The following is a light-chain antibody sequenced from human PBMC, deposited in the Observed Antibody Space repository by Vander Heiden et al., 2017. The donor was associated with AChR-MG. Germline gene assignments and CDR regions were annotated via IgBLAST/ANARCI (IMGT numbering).Light chain of an antibody. V-gene: IGKV1-39*01. J-gene: IGKJ2*01. Sequence: DIQMTQSPSSLSASVGDRVTITCRASQSISSNLNRYQQKPGKAPKLLMYAASSLQSGVPSRFSGSGSGTDFSLTSSSLQPEDFATDYCQQSYSPPYTFGQGTKLEIK. CDR3: QQSYSPPYT. CDR2: AAS. CDR1: QSISSN.